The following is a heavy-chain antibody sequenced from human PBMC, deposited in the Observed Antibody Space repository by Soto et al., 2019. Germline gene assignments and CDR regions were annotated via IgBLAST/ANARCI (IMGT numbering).Heavy chain of an antibody. CDR3: ARETISYGFALDV. J-gene: IGHJ6*02. D-gene: IGHD3-16*01. V-gene: IGHV3-43*01. CDR1: GFRLDDYN. Sequence: PGGSLRLSCAASGFRLDDYNMHWVRQAPRKGMEWVSFISWNGANTFYADSVKGRFTISRDRSKKSLSLQINSLRSEDTALYYCARETISYGFALDVWGQGTTVTVSS. CDR2: ISWNGANT.